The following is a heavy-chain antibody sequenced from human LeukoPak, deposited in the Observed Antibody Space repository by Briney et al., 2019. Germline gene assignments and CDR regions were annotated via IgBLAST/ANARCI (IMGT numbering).Heavy chain of an antibody. J-gene: IGHJ4*02. D-gene: IGHD3-22*01. V-gene: IGHV4-34*01. Sequence: SETLSLTCAVYGGPFSGYYWSWIRQPPGKGLEWIGEINHSGSTNYNPSLKSRVTISVDTSKNQFSLKLSSVTAADTAVYYCAREGSGDSSGYSFDYWGQGTLVTVSS. CDR3: AREGSGDSSGYSFDY. CDR2: INHSGST. CDR1: GGPFSGYY.